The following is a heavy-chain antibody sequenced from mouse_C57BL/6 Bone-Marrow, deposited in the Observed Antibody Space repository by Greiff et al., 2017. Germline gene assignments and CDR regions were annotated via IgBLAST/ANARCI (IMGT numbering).Heavy chain of an antibody. J-gene: IGHJ2*01. CDR2: INSDGGST. CDR1: DYEFPSYD. D-gene: IGHD1-1*02. Sequence: EVKLVESGAGLVQPGESVKLSCESNDYEFPSYDMSWVRKRPGKGLELVGAINSDGGSTYYTDTIERRFIISRDNSKQTLYLQMSSLRSEDTALYYRARPRLWGYWGQGTTLTVSS. CDR3: ARPRLWGY. V-gene: IGHV5-2*01.